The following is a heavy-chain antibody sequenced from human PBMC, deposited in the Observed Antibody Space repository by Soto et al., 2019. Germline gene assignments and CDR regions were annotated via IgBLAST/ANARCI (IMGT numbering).Heavy chain of an antibody. CDR2: MNPTGGNT. D-gene: IGHD6-25*01. CDR1: GYTFTSYD. J-gene: IGHJ4*02. CDR3: ARDLAGRIDY. V-gene: IGHV1-8*01. Sequence: ASVKVSCKASGYTFTSYDINWVRQATGQGLEWMGWMNPTGGNTGYAQKCQGRVTMTRNTSISTAYMELSSLRSEDTAVYYCARDLAGRIDYWGQGTLVTVSS.